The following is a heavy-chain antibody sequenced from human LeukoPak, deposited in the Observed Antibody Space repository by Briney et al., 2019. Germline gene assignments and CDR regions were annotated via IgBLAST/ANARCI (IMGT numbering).Heavy chain of an antibody. V-gene: IGHV3-21*01. J-gene: IGHJ3*02. CDR2: ISSSSSYI. CDR3: AKDGGYGSGTRTLKRGAFDI. Sequence: GGSLRLSRAASGFTFSSYSMNWVRQAPGKGLEWVSSISSSSSYIYYADSVKGRFTISRDNSKNTLYLQMNSLRAEDTAVYYCAKDGGYGSGTRTLKRGAFDIWGQGTMVTVSS. D-gene: IGHD3-10*01. CDR1: GFTFSSYS.